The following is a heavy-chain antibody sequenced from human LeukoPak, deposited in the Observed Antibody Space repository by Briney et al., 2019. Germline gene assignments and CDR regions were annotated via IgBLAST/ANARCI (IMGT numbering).Heavy chain of an antibody. D-gene: IGHD1-26*01. CDR3: ARDMRWELPPGAAFDI. J-gene: IGHJ3*02. V-gene: IGHV3-21*01. CDR2: ISSSSSYI. CDR1: EFTFSGYT. Sequence: GGSLRLSCAGAEFTFSGYTMNWVRQAPGKGLEWVSSISSSSSYIYYADSVKGRFTISRDNAKNSLYLQMNSLRAEDTAVYYCARDMRWELPPGAAFDIWGQGTMVTVSS.